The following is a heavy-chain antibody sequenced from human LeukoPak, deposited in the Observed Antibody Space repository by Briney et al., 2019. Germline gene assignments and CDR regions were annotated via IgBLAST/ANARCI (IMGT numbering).Heavy chain of an antibody. CDR2: INSYSSDI. V-gene: IGHV3-21*01. Sequence: GGSLRLSCAGSGFTFSRYGMSWVRQAPGKGLDWVSSINSYSSDIYYADSVKGRSTISRDNAKNSLYLQMNSLRAEDTAVYYCARKRSPGAFDIWGQGTMVTVSS. CDR3: ARKRSPGAFDI. J-gene: IGHJ3*02. CDR1: GFTFSRYG.